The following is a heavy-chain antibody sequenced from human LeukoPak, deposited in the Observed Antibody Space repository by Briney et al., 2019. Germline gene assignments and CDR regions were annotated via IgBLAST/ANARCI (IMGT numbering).Heavy chain of an antibody. Sequence: GASVNVSCKASGGTFSSYAISWVRQAPGQGLEWMGRIIPIFGTANYAQKFQGRVTITTDESTRTAYMELSSLRSEDTAVYYCARDPFEYSSSSFSPSFDPWGQGTLVTVSS. V-gene: IGHV1-69*05. CDR3: ARDPFEYSSSSFSPSFDP. J-gene: IGHJ5*02. D-gene: IGHD6-6*01. CDR1: GGTFSSYA. CDR2: IIPIFGTA.